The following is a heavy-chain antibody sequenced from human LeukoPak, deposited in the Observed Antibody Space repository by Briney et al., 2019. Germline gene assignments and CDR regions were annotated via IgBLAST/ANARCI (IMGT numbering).Heavy chain of an antibody. CDR1: GDSISSYY. V-gene: IGHV4-59*08. CDR2: IYYSGST. J-gene: IGHJ4*02. CDR3: ARHYPYGTGSYSPFYLDY. D-gene: IGHD3-10*01. Sequence: SETLSLTCTVSGDSISSYYWSWTRQPPGKGLEWIGYIYYSGSTNYNPSLKSRVTISVDTSKNQFPLKLSSVTAADTGVYYCARHYPYGTGSYSPFYLDYWGQGTLVTVSS.